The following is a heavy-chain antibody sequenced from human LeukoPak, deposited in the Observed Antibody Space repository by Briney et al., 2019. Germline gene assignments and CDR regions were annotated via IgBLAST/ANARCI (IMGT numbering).Heavy chain of an antibody. CDR3: ARGRKATGVTM. CDR1: GGSINSYY. CDR2: IYSSGST. D-gene: IGHD5-24*01. J-gene: IGHJ4*01. Sequence: SETLSLTCTVSGGSINSYYWSWIRQPAGKGLEWIGRIYSSGSTNYNPSLKSRVSMSVDTSKNQFSLKLTSVTAADTAVYYCARGRKATGVTMWGQGILVPVSS. V-gene: IGHV4-4*07.